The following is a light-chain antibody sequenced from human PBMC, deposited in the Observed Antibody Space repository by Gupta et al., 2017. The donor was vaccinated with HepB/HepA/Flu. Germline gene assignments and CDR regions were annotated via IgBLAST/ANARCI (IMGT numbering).Light chain of an antibody. CDR2: QDR. Sequence: SYTLTHRPSVSVSPGQTASITCSGDKLGDKYASWYQQKPGQSPVLVIYQDRKRPSGIPERFSGSNSGNTATLTISGTQAMDEADYYCQAWDSSTVVFGGGTNLTVL. V-gene: IGLV3-1*01. CDR1: KLGDKY. CDR3: QAWDSSTVV. J-gene: IGLJ2*01.